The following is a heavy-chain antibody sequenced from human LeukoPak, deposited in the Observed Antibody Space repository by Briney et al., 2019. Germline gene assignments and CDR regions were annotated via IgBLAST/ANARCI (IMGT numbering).Heavy chain of an antibody. Sequence: SGGSLRLSCAASGFTFSSYSMNWVRQAPGKGLEWVSYISSSSSTIYYADSVKGRFTISRDNAKNSLYLQMNSLRAEDTAAYYCARNYRIDYWGQGTLVTVSS. D-gene: IGHD4-11*01. J-gene: IGHJ4*02. CDR1: GFTFSSYS. V-gene: IGHV3-48*01. CDR2: ISSSSSTI. CDR3: ARNYRIDY.